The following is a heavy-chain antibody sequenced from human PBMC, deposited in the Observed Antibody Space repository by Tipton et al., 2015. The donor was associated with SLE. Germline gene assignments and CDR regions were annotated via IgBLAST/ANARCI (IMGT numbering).Heavy chain of an antibody. D-gene: IGHD1-26*01. CDR3: ARELLSILSGSHAFDI. V-gene: IGHV3-7*01. CDR2: IKQDGSEK. Sequence: SLRLSCAASGFTFSSYWMSWVRQAPGKGLEWVANIKQDGSEKYYVDSVKGRFTISRDNAKNSLYLQMNSLRAEDTAVYYCARELLSILSGSHAFDIWGQGTMVTVSS. J-gene: IGHJ3*02. CDR1: GFTFSSYW.